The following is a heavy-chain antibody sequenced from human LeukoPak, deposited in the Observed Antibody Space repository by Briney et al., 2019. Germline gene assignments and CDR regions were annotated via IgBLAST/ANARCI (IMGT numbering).Heavy chain of an antibody. V-gene: IGHV1-69*13. CDR3: AGEPGGYDSAFDY. CDR2: IIPIFGTA. J-gene: IGHJ4*02. D-gene: IGHD5-12*01. CDR1: GGTFGSYA. Sequence: ASVEVSCKASGGTFGSYAISWVRQAPGQGLEWMGGIIPIFGTANYAQKFQGRVTITADESTSTAYMELSSLRSEDTAVYYCAGEPGGYDSAFDYWGQGTLVTVSS.